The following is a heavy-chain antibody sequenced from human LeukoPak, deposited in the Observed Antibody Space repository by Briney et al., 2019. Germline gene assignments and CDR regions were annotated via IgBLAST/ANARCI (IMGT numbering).Heavy chain of an antibody. J-gene: IGHJ4*02. CDR2: IKQDGSQR. V-gene: IGHV3-7*01. Sequence: PGGSLRLSCTASGFIFSDYWMTWVRQAPGKGPEWVANIKQDGSQRYYVDSVRGRFTISRDNAKNSLFPQMNGRRAEDTAVYYCARRGGSSSRRSPIDYWGQGTLVTVSS. CDR3: ARRGGSSSRRSPIDY. D-gene: IGHD6-6*01. CDR1: GFIFSDYW.